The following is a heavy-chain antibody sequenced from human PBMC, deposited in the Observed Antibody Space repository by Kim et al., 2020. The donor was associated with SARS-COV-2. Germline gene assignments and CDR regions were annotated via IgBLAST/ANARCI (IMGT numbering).Heavy chain of an antibody. D-gene: IGHD3-10*01. CDR3: ARHLPATGIWFGGTRDAFDI. J-gene: IGHJ3*02. Sequence: SETLSLTCTVSGGSISSYYWSWIRQPPGKGLEWIGYIYYSGSTNYNPSLKSRVTISVDTSKNQFSLKLSSVTAADTAVYYCARHLPATGIWFGGTRDAFDIWGQGTMVTVSS. CDR1: GGSISSYY. V-gene: IGHV4-59*08. CDR2: IYYSGST.